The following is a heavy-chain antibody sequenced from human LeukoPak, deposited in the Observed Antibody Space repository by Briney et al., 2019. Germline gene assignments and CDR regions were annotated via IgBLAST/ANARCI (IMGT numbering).Heavy chain of an antibody. CDR3: ARVDYDDSGRAFDI. CDR2: IYTSGST. D-gene: IGHD3-22*01. Sequence: SQTLSLTCTVSGGSITSGSYYWSWIRQPAGKGLEWIGRIYTSGSTNYNPSLKGRVIISVDTSNNQFSLKLTSVTAADTAVYYCARVDYDDSGRAFDIWGQGTMVTVSS. V-gene: IGHV4-61*02. J-gene: IGHJ3*02. CDR1: GGSITSGSYY.